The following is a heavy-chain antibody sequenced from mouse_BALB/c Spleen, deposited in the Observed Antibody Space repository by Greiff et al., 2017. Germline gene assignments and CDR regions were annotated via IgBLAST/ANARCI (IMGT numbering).Heavy chain of an antibody. CDR1: GFTFSSYA. CDR2: ISSGGST. V-gene: IGHV5-6-5*01. Sequence: EVKLEESGGGLVKPGGSLKLSCAASGFTFSSYAMSWVRQTPEKRLEWVASISSGGSTYYPDSVKGRFTISRDNARNILYLQMSSLRSEDTAMYYCARITTVADYYAMDYWGQGTSVTVSS. J-gene: IGHJ4*01. D-gene: IGHD1-1*01. CDR3: ARITTVADYYAMDY.